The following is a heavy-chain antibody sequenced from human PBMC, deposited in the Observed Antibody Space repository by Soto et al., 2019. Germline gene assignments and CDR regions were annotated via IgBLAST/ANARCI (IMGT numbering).Heavy chain of an antibody. CDR1: GFSFSSYS. D-gene: IGHD2-2*01. J-gene: IGHJ6*02. CDR2: IGTGGTNI. V-gene: IGHV3-48*02. CDR3: TREGGLYQLLVGYFYCAMDV. Sequence: AGGSLRLSCASSGFSFSSYSMNWVRQAPGKGLEWISSIGTGGTNIYLADSVKGRFTISRDDAKNSVYLQMNRLRDDDTAVYYCTREGGLYQLLVGYFYCAMDVWGQGTSVTVSS.